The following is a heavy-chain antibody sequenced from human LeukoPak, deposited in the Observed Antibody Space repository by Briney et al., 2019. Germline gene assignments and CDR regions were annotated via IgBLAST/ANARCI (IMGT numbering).Heavy chain of an antibody. D-gene: IGHD6-6*01. J-gene: IGHJ4*02. V-gene: IGHV1-69*13. Sequence: SVKVSCKDSGGTFSSYAISWVRQAPGRGLEWMGGIIPIFGTANYAQKFQGRVTITADESTSTAYMELSSLRSEDTAVYYCARDFSSSGYFDYWGQGTLVTVSS. CDR3: ARDFSSSGYFDY. CDR2: IIPIFGTA. CDR1: GGTFSSYA.